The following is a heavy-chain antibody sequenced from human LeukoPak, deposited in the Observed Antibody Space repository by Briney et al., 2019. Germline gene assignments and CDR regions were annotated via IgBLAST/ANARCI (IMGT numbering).Heavy chain of an antibody. Sequence: GESLKISCKGSGYSFTSYWIGWVRQMPGKGLEWMGIIYPGDSDTRYSPSFQGQVTISADKSISTAYLQWSSLKASDTAMYYCARPRDSSGFPWYFDLWGRGTLVTVPS. CDR3: ARPRDSSGFPWYFDL. V-gene: IGHV5-51*01. CDR2: IYPGDSDT. CDR1: GYSFTSYW. J-gene: IGHJ2*01. D-gene: IGHD3-22*01.